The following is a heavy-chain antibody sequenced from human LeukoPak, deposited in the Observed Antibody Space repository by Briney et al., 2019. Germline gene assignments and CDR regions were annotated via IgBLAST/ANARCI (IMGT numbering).Heavy chain of an antibody. CDR2: ISASGDST. J-gene: IGHJ5*02. V-gene: IGHV3-23*01. CDR1: GFTFSSYA. CDR3: ARYRLYVSGENWFDP. D-gene: IGHD3-10*01. Sequence: PGGSLRLSCAASGFTFSSYAMSWVRQAPGKGLEWVSGISASGDSTYYADSVKGRFTISRDNSKNTLYLQMNSLRAEDTAVYYCARYRLYVSGENWFDPWGQGTLVTVSS.